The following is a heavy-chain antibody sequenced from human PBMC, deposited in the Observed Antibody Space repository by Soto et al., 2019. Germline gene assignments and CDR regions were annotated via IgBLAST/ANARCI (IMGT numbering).Heavy chain of an antibody. V-gene: IGHV3-23*01. J-gene: IGHJ4*02. CDR2: ISGSGGST. CDR3: AAAIYGDWSFDY. CDR1: GFTFSSYA. D-gene: IGHD4-17*01. Sequence: PGGSQRLSCAASGFTFSSYAVSWVRQAPGKGLEWVSAISGSGGSTYYADSVKGRFTISRDNSKNTLYLQMDNLRVEDTAVYYCAAAIYGDWSFDYWGQGTLVTVSS.